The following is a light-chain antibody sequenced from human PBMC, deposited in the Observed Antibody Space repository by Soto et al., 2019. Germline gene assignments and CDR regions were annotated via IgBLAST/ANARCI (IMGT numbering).Light chain of an antibody. V-gene: IGKV3-20*01. J-gene: IGKJ4*01. CDR1: QSVSSDY. CDR2: RAS. CDR3: QQYGRWPLT. Sequence: EIVLTQSPGTLSLSPGERATLSCRASQSVSSDYLAWYQQKPGQTPKVLIYRASSRATGIPDRFSGSGSGTDFTLTISRLEPEDFAVYYCQQYGRWPLTFGGGTKVDI.